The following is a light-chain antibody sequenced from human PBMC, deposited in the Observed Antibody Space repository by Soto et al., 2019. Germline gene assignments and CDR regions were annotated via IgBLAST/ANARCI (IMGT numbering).Light chain of an antibody. V-gene: IGKV1-17*01. J-gene: IGKJ1*01. Sequence: DIQMTQSPTSLSASVGDRVTITCRASQGIRNDLAWYQQKPGKAPKRLIYAASSLQSGVPSRFSGSGSGTEITLTISSLQPGNFATYYCQQSYSSPPTFGQGTKVDIK. CDR3: QQSYSSPPT. CDR2: AAS. CDR1: QGIRND.